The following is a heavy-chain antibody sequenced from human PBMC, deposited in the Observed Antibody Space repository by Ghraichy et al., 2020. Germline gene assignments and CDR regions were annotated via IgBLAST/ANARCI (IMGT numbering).Heavy chain of an antibody. J-gene: IGHJ2*01. CDR3: ARRLLRGHSSSWYQSTWYFDL. V-gene: IGHV4-59*01. CDR2: IYYSGST. Sequence: SETLSLTCTVSGGSISSYYWSWIRQSPGKGLEWIGYIYYSGSTNYNPSLKSRVTISVDTSKNQFSLKLSSVTAADTAVYYCARRLLRGHSSSWYQSTWYFDLWGRGTLVTVSS. CDR1: GGSISSYY. D-gene: IGHD6-13*01.